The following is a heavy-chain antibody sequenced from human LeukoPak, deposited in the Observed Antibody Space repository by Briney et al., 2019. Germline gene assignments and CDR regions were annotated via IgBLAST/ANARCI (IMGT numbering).Heavy chain of an antibody. V-gene: IGHV1-69*05. CDR2: IIPIFGTA. CDR3: ARDLWDDYRDNWFDP. D-gene: IGHD4-11*01. Sequence: SVKASCKASGGTFSSYAISWVRQAPGQGLEWMGRIIPIFGTANYAQKFQGRVTITTDESTSTAYMELSSLRSEDTAVYYCARDLWDDYRDNWFDPWGQGTLVTVSS. J-gene: IGHJ5*02. CDR1: GGTFSSYA.